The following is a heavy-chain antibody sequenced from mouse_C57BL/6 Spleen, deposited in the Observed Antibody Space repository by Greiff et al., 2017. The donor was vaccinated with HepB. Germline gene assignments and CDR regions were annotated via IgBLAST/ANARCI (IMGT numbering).Heavy chain of an antibody. J-gene: IGHJ4*01. Sequence: EVQLQQSGPELVKPGASVKIPCKASGYTFTDYNMDWVKQSHGPSLERIGDINPNNGGTIYNQKFKGKATLTVVKSSSTAYMERRSRTSEDTAVYNYARRDEGAMDYWGRGTAVTVSS. D-gene: IGHD3-3*01. V-gene: IGHV1-18*01. CDR2: INPNNGGT. CDR3: ARRDEGAMDY. CDR1: GYTFTDYN.